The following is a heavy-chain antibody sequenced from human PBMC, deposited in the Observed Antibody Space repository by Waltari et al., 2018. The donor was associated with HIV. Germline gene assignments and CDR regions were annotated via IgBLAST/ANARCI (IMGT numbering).Heavy chain of an antibody. Sequence: VHLQESGPGVVKTSETLYLTRSVSGGSISGHYWSWNRQSPGKGLEYIGYIYYRGTTNDNPSLKGRASITLDTSKNQFSLNLRFVTAADTAMYYCARLQFMDPVEWYGKSPIDHWGQGTLVTVSS. CDR2: IYYRGTT. V-gene: IGHV4-59*08. D-gene: IGHD3-3*01. CDR3: ARLQFMDPVEWYGKSPIDH. CDR1: GGSISGHY. J-gene: IGHJ4*02.